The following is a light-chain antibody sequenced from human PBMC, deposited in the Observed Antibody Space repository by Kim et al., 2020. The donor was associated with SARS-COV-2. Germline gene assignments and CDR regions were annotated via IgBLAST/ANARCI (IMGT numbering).Light chain of an antibody. CDR1: NIGSKS. V-gene: IGLV3-21*04. CDR2: YDS. J-gene: IGLJ3*02. Sequence: SYELTQPPSVSVAPGKTASITCGGNNIGSKSVHWYQQKPGQAPLLVISYDSERPSGIPERFSGSNSANTATLTISRVVAGDEADYYCQVWDSRSDNRRVFGGGTQLTVL. CDR3: QVWDSRSDNRRV.